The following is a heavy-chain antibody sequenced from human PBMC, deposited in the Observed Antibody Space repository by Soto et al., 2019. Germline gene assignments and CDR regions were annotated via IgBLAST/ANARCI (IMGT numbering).Heavy chain of an antibody. CDR3: ARHRGSGWLLGGDS. CDR2: IDPSDSYT. J-gene: IGHJ4*02. V-gene: IGHV5-10-1*01. CDR1: GYSFTSYW. Sequence: GEALKISCTGSGYSFTSYWISWVRQMPGKGLEWMGRIDPSDSYTNYSPSFQGHVTITADKSIGTAYLQWSSLKASDTAMYYCARHRGSGWLLGGDSWGQGTLVTVSS. D-gene: IGHD6-19*01.